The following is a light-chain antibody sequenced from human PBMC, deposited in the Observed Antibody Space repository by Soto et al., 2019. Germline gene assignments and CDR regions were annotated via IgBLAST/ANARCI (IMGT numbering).Light chain of an antibody. CDR3: HQYDDWPPGYT. CDR2: GAS. Sequence: EIVMTQSPATLSVSPGDRATLSCRASQSINNNLAWYQQKPGQAPRLLIHGASTRATGIPARFSGSRSGAEFTLTISSLQSEDFAVYYCHQYDDWPPGYTFGQGTKLEI. V-gene: IGKV3-15*01. CDR1: QSINNN. J-gene: IGKJ2*01.